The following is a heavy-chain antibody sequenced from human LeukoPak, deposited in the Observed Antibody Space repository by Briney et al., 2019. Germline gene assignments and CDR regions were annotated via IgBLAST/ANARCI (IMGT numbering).Heavy chain of an antibody. CDR3: VRHDGRGGATMGAFDS. V-gene: IGHV4-34*01. J-gene: IGHJ5*01. CDR1: GGSFSGYY. D-gene: IGHD4/OR15-4a*01. Sequence: SETLSLTCAVYGGSFSGYYWSWIRQPPGKGLEWIGEINHSGSTNYNPSLNSRVTISVVTSKDQFTLQLNSVTAADTAVYYCVRHDGRGGATMGAFDSWGQGSLVTVSS. CDR2: INHSGST.